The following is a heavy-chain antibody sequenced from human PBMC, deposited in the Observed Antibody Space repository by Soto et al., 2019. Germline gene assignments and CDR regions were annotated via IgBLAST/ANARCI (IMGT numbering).Heavy chain of an antibody. V-gene: IGHV3-30*09. D-gene: IGHD3-10*01. Sequence: QVQLVESGGGVVQPGRSLRLSCAASGFTFSSSGLTFSSYTMHWVRQAPGKGLEWVALISFDGRKKYYADSVKGRFAISRDNSKDTLFLQMDSLRTEDTAVYYCARGQNSGYCDHWGQGTLVTVSS. CDR1: GFTFSSSGLTFSSYT. J-gene: IGHJ4*02. CDR3: ARGQNSGYCDH. CDR2: ISFDGRKK.